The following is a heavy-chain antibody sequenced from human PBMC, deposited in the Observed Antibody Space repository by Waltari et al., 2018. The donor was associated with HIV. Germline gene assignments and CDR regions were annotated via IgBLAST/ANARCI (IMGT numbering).Heavy chain of an antibody. V-gene: IGHV4-59*01. CDR1: GGPMSSFY. CDR3: ARESLRFYSDS. CDR2: VSYSGST. Sequence: QVQLQESGPGLVKPSETLSVTCTVSGGPMSSFYWIWIRQPPGKGLEWIGYVSYSGSTKYNPSLKSRATISIDTSKNQFSLRLRFVTAADTALYYCARESLRFYSDSWGQGTLVSVSS. J-gene: IGHJ4*02. D-gene: IGHD2-21*01.